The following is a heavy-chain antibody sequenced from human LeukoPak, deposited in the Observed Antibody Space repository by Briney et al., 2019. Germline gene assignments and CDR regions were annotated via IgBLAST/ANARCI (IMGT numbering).Heavy chain of an antibody. D-gene: IGHD1-26*01. V-gene: IGHV4-39*07. CDR2: IYYSGST. CDR3: ARVVVGSVDY. J-gene: IGHJ4*02. CDR1: GGSISSSSYY. Sequence: PSETLSLTCTVSGGSISSSSYYWGWIRQPLGKGLEWIGSIYYSGSTYYNPSLKSRVTISVDTSKNQFSLKLSSVTAADTAVYYCARVVVGSVDYWGQGTLVTVSS.